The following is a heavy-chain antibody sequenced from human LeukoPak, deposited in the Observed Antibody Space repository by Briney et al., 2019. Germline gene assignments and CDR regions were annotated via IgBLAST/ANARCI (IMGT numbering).Heavy chain of an antibody. V-gene: IGHV4-34*01. CDR1: GGSFSGYY. J-gene: IGHJ4*02. CDR2: INHSGST. D-gene: IGHD2-15*01. CDR3: ARGEGSSPDIVVVVAATLSPPHVNNYFDY. Sequence: KPSETLSLTCAVYGGSFSGYYWSWIRQPPGKGLEWIGEINHSGSTNYNPSLKSRVTISVDTSKNQFSLKLSSVTAADTAVYYCARGEGSSPDIVVVVAATLSPPHVNNYFDYWGQGTLVTVSS.